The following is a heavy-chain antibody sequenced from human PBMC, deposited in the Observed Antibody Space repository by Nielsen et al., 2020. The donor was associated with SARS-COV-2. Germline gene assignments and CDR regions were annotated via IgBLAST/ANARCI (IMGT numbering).Heavy chain of an antibody. D-gene: IGHD2-21*02. CDR2: ISSSSYI. CDR3: ASQGGDSSGYYYYYGMDV. V-gene: IGHV3-69-1*01. Sequence: GESLKISCAVSGFTVSSNYMSWVRQAPGKGLEWVSSISSSSYIYYADSVKGRFTISRDNAKNSLYLQMNSLRAEDTAVYYCASQGGDSSGYYYYYGMDVWGQGTTVTVSS. CDR1: GFTVSSNY. J-gene: IGHJ6*02.